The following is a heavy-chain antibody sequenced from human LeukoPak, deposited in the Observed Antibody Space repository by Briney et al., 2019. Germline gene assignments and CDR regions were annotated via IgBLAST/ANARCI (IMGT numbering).Heavy chain of an antibody. Sequence: GGSLRLSCAASGFTFSSYWMSWVRQAPGKGLEWVSNIKQDGSEKYYVDSVKGRFTISRDNAKNSLYLQMNSLRAEDTAVYYCARRTRYDFWGGYYADYWGQGTLVTVSS. CDR2: IKQDGSEK. V-gene: IGHV3-7*01. CDR3: ARRTRYDFWGGYYADY. D-gene: IGHD3-3*01. J-gene: IGHJ4*02. CDR1: GFTFSSYW.